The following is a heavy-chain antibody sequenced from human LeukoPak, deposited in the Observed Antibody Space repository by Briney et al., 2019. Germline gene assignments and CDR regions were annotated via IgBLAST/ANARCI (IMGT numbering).Heavy chain of an antibody. CDR1: GLTFNKAW. CDR2: IKSITDRGTT. CDR3: TTQRNLKRRMIDWYFDL. D-gene: IGHD1-14*01. J-gene: IGHJ2*01. Sequence: PGGSLRLSCAASGLTFNKAWMTWVRQAPGKGLEWVGRIKSITDRGTTDYAVLVKDRFIISRDDSKSMLYLQMNSLETEDTAVYYCTTQRNLKRRMIDWYFDLWDRGTLVTVSS. V-gene: IGHV3-15*01.